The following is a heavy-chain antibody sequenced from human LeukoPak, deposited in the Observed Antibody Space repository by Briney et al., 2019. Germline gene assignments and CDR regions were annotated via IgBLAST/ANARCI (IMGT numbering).Heavy chain of an antibody. Sequence: GGSLRLSCAASGFTFTNYGMNWVRQAPGKGLEWASSITGSSGSTYYADSVKGRFTISRDNSKNTLYLQMNSLRAEDTAMYYCARVAVAGIPEYYFDYWGQGTLVTVSS. CDR3: ARVAVAGIPEYYFDY. CDR2: ITGSSGST. D-gene: IGHD6-19*01. J-gene: IGHJ4*02. CDR1: GFTFTNYG. V-gene: IGHV3-23*01.